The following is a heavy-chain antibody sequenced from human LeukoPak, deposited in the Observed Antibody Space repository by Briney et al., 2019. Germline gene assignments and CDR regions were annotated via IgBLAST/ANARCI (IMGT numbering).Heavy chain of an antibody. J-gene: IGHJ3*02. V-gene: IGHV1-2*02. CDR1: GYTFTVYY. CDR3: AGVQLWLRALDI. CDR2: INPNSGGT. D-gene: IGHD5-18*01. Sequence: ASVTVCFTASGYTFTVYYMHWVRQAPGQGLEWMGWINPNSGGTNYAQKFQGRVTMTRDTSISTAYMELSRLRSDDTAVYYCAGVQLWLRALDIWGQGTMVTVSS.